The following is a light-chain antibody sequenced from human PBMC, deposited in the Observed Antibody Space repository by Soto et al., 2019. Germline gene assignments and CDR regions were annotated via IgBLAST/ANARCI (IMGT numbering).Light chain of an antibody. CDR1: QGISSY. J-gene: IGKJ1*01. CDR3: QQYYSYPWT. V-gene: IGKV1-8*01. CDR2: AAS. Sequence: AIRMTQSPSSLSASTGDRVTITCRASQGISSYLAWYQQKPGKAPKLLIYAASTLQSGVPSRFSGSGSGTDFTLTISCLQSEDFATYYCQQYYSYPWTFGQGTKGDIK.